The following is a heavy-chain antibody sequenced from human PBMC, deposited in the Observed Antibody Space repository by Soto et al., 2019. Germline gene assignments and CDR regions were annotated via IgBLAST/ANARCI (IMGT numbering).Heavy chain of an antibody. CDR2: ISSSSSYI. CDR1: GFTFSSYS. D-gene: IGHD3-9*01. CDR3: ARNLTLRYFDWLLFDAFDI. Sequence: GGCLRLSCAASGFTFSSYSMNWVRQAPGKGLEWVSSISSSSSYIYYADSVKGRFTISRDNAKNSLYLQMNSLRAEDTAVYYCARNLTLRYFDWLLFDAFDIWGQGTVVTSSS. V-gene: IGHV3-21*01. J-gene: IGHJ3*02.